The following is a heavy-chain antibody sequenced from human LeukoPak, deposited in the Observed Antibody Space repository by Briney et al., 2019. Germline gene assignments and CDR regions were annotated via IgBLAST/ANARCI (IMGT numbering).Heavy chain of an antibody. CDR2: IYYSGST. Sequence: SETLSLTCTVSGGSISSGDYYWSWIRQPPGKGLEWIGYIYYSGSTYYNPSLKSRVTISVDTSKNEFSLGLSSVTAADTAVYYCARGDGGNAHFDYWGQGTLVTVSS. J-gene: IGHJ4*02. V-gene: IGHV4-30-4*08. CDR1: GGSISSGDYY. D-gene: IGHD4-23*01. CDR3: ARGDGGNAHFDY.